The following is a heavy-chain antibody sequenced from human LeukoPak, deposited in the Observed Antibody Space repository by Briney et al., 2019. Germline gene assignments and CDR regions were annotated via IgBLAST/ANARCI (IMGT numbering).Heavy chain of an antibody. CDR3: ARVGYSGYDYGY. D-gene: IGHD5-12*01. J-gene: IGHJ4*02. CDR2: IKEDGSEK. V-gene: IGHV3-7*01. Sequence: PGGSLRLSCAASGFSSSNYWMSWVRQAPGKGLEWVANIKEDGSEKYHVDSVKGRFTISRDNAKNSLYLQMNSLRAEDTAVYYCARVGYSGYDYGYWGQGTLVTVSS. CDR1: GFSSSNYW.